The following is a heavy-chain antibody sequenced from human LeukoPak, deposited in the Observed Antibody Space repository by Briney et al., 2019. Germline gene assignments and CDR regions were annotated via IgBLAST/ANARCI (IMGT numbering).Heavy chain of an antibody. CDR1: GGSISSYY. CDR2: IYTSGST. CDR3: ARFRSWNRASGFDP. J-gene: IGHJ5*02. Sequence: SETLSLTCTVSGGSISSYYWSWIRQPPGKGLEWIGYIYTSGSTNYNPSLKSRVTISVDTSKNQFSLKLSSVTAADTAVYYCARFRSWNRASGFDPWGQGTLVTVSS. D-gene: IGHD6-13*01. V-gene: IGHV4-4*09.